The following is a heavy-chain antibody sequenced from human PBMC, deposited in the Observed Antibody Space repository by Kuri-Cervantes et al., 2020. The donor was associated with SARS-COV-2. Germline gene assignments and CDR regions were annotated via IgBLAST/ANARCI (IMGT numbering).Heavy chain of an antibody. CDR3: ASMPGATYYYYYMDV. D-gene: IGHD1-26*01. CDR2: MNPNSGNT. CDR1: GYTFTSYD. Sequence: ASVKVSCKASGYTFTSYDINWVRQATGQGLEWMGWMNPNSGNTGYAQKFQGRVTMTRNTSISTAYMELSSLRSEDTAVYYCASMPGATYYYYYMDVWGKGTTVTVSS. J-gene: IGHJ6*03. V-gene: IGHV1-8*02.